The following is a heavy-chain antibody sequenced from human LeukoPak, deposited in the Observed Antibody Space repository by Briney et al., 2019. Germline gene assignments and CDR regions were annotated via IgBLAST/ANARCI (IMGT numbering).Heavy chain of an antibody. V-gene: IGHV4-4*07. CDR3: SPQDGRPRWLDP. J-gene: IGHJ5*02. CDR1: GGSVSSHY. Sequence: SETLSLTCSVSGGSVSSHYCSWVRQPAGKGLEWIGRISASGSSNYNPSLRSRVIMSVYTPTNQFFLNLRSRTDADAAVYYCSPQDGRPRWLDPWGQGTLVTVSS. CDR2: ISASGSS.